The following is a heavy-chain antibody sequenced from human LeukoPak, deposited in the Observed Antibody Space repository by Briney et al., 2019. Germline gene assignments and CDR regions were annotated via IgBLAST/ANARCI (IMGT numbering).Heavy chain of an antibody. CDR2: IYYTVST. CDR3: ARFRWAWGAVAGKVLGAFDI. D-gene: IGHD6-19*01. V-gene: IGHV4-59*13. CDR1: GGSISSYN. J-gene: IGHJ3*02. Sequence: SETLSLTCTVSGGSISSYNWSWIRQPPGKGLEWIGYIYYTVSTNYNPSLKSRVTISVDTSKNQFSLKLSSVTAADTAVYHCARFRWAWGAVAGKVLGAFDIWGQGTMVTVSS.